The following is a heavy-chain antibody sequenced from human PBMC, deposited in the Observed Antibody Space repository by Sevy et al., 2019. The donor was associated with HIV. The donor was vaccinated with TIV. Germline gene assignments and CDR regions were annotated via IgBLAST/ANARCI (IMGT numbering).Heavy chain of an antibody. D-gene: IGHD3-22*01. J-gene: IGHJ4*02. V-gene: IGHV3-23*01. CDR1: GFTFRIYA. CDR3: AKEGGSHYDTSGSFDD. Sequence: GGSLRLSCTTSGFTFRIYAMSWVRQAPGKGLERVSAISGSGSSTYYADSVKGRFTISRDNSKNTLYLQMNSLRAEDTAVFYCAKEGGSHYDTSGSFDDRGQGTRVTVSS. CDR2: ISGSGSST.